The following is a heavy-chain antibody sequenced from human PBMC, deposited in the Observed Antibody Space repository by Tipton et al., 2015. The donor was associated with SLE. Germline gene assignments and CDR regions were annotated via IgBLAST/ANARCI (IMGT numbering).Heavy chain of an antibody. CDR2: IYHSGST. V-gene: IGHV4-34*01. D-gene: IGHD5-18*01. CDR3: ARDKSGYSYGDACEI. CDR1: GGSFSGYY. J-gene: IGHJ3*02. Sequence: TLSLTCAVYGGSFSGYYWSWIRQPPGRGLAWIGYIYHSGSTYYNPSLKSRVTISVDRSKNQFSLKLSSVTAADTAVYYCARDKSGYSYGDACEIWGQGTKVTVSS.